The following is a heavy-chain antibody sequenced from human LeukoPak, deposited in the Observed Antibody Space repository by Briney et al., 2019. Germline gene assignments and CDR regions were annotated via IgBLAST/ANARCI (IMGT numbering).Heavy chain of an antibody. V-gene: IGHV4-39*07. CDR2: MYYSGGT. D-gene: IGHD1-26*01. J-gene: IGHJ3*02. CDR3: AREPRIGNAFDI. CDR1: GGSISSSSYY. Sequence: PSETLSLTCTVSGGSISSSSYYWGWIRQPPGKGLEWIGSMYYSGGTYYNPSLKSRVTISVDTSKNQFSLKLSSVTAADTAVYYCAREPRIGNAFDIWGQGTMVTVSS.